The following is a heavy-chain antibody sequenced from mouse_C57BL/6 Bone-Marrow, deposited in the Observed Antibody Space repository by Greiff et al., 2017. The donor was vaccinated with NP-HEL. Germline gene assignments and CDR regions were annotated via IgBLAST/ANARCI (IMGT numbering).Heavy chain of an antibody. CDR3: ARGYYFAY. D-gene: IGHD2-3*01. CDR1: GYTFTSYW. V-gene: IGHV1-64*01. Sequence: VKLQESGAELVKPGASVKLSCKASGYTFTSYWMHWVKQRPGQGLEWIGMIHPNSGSTNYNEKFKSKATLTVDKSSSTAYMQLSSLTSEDSAVYYCARGYYFAYWGQGTLVTVSA. J-gene: IGHJ3*01. CDR2: IHPNSGST.